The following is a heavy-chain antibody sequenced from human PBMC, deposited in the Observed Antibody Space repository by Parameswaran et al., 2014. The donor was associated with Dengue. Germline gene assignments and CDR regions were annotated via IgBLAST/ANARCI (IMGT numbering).Heavy chain of an antibody. Sequence: VRQMPGKGLEWMGGIIPIFGTANYAQKFQGRVTITADESTSTAYMELSSLRSEDTAVYYCASTRIAARPTFDYWGQGTLVTVSS. V-gene: IGHV1-69*01. D-gene: IGHD6-6*01. J-gene: IGHJ4*02. CDR3: ASTRIAARPTFDY. CDR2: IIPIFGTA.